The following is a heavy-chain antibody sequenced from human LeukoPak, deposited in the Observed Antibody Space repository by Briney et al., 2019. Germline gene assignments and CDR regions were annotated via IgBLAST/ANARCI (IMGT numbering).Heavy chain of an antibody. CDR1: GGSISNYY. J-gene: IGHJ5*02. V-gene: IGHV4-4*09. CDR2: IYTSGST. Sequence: SETLSLTCTVSGGSISNYYWSWFRQPPGKGLEWIGYIYTSGSTNYNPSLKSRVTISVDTSKNQFSLKLNSVTAADTAVYYCARHGFGAALNWFDPWGQGTLVTVSS. D-gene: IGHD3-3*01. CDR3: ARHGFGAALNWFDP.